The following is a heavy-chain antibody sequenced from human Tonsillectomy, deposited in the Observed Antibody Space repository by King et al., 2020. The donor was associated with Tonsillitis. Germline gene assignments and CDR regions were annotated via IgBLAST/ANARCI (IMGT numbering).Heavy chain of an antibody. CDR2: ISAYKGNT. J-gene: IGHJ6*03. CDR1: GYTFTNYG. D-gene: IGHD4-17*01. Sequence: QLVQSGAEVKKPGASVKVSCKASGYTFTNYGISWVRQAPGQGLEWMGWISAYKGNTNYAQKLQGRVTMTTDTSTTTAYMELRSLRSDDTAVYYCARLRRPMTTVYYMDVWGKGTTVTVSS. V-gene: IGHV1-18*01. CDR3: ARLRRPMTTVYYMDV.